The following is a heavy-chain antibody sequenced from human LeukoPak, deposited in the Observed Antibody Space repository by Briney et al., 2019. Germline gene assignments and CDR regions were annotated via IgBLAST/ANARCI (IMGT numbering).Heavy chain of an antibody. CDR3: ARVRVPAAIRFRGYYYYYMDV. CDR2: IYYSGST. V-gene: IGHV4-59*01. CDR1: GGSISSYY. Sequence: PSETLSLACTVSGGSISSYYWSWIRQPPGKGLEWIGYIYYSGSTNYNPSLKSRVTISVDTSKNQFSLKLSSVTAADTAVYYCARVRVPAAIRFRGYYYYYMDVWGKGTTVTVSS. D-gene: IGHD2-2*02. J-gene: IGHJ6*03.